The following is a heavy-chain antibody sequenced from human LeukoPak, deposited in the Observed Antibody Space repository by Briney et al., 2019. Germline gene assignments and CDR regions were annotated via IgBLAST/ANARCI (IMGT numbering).Heavy chain of an antibody. V-gene: IGHV2-5*02. D-gene: IGHD3-10*01. CDR3: AHRLRTYYYGSESYYNLFDY. CDR1: GFSLSTSGVG. CDR2: IYWDDDK. Sequence: SGPSLVKPTQTLTLTCTFSGFSLSTSGVGVGWIRQPPGKALEWLALIYWDDDKRYSPSLKSRLTITKDTSKNQVVLTMTNMDLVDTATYYCAHRLRTYYYGSESYYNLFDYWGQGTLVTLSS. J-gene: IGHJ4*02.